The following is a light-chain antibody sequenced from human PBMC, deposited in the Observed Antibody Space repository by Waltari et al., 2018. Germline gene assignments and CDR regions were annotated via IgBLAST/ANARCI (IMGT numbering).Light chain of an antibody. V-gene: IGKV1-39*01. J-gene: IGKJ4*01. CDR3: QQSYSAPLT. CDR1: QTISNY. Sequence: DIQMTQSPSSLSASVRDRVTVTCRASQTISNYLNWYQQRPGKAPKLLVYGASSLQSGVPSRFSGRGSGTDFTLTISSLQPEDFATYYCQQSYSAPLTFGGGTKVEIE. CDR2: GAS.